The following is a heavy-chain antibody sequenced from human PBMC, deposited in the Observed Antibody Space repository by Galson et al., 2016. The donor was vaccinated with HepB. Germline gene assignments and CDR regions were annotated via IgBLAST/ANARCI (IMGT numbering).Heavy chain of an antibody. CDR1: GFSFNTHW. CDR2: IKQDASEK. V-gene: IGHV3-7*01. CDR3: VSQVYGDFGT. J-gene: IGHJ5*02. Sequence: SLRLSCAASGFSFNTHWMSWVRQTPGKGLEWVANIKQDASEKYYVDSTRGRFTISRDNAKNSLYLQMNSLRADDTAVYYCVSQVYGDFGTWGQGTLVTVSS. D-gene: IGHD4/OR15-4a*01.